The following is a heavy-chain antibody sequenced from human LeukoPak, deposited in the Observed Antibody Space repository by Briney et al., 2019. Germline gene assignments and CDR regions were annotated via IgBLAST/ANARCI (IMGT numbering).Heavy chain of an antibody. Sequence: PGGSLRLSCAASGFTFDDYAMHWVRQAPGKGLEWVSGISWNSGSIGYVDSVKGRFTISRDNAKNSLYLQMNSLRAEDTAVYYCATYSSLNRREFQFWGQGTLLTVSS. CDR2: ISWNSGSI. V-gene: IGHV3-9*01. J-gene: IGHJ1*01. CDR1: GFTFDDYA. D-gene: IGHD3-22*01. CDR3: ATYSSLNRREFQF.